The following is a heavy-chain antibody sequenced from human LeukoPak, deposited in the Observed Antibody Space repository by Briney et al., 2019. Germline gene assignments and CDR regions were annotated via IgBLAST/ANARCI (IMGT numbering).Heavy chain of an antibody. CDR1: GGSISSYY. CDR3: ARGRGTYDY. D-gene: IGHD3-16*01. Sequence: SETLSLTCSVSGGSISSYYWSWIRQPPGKGLEWIGYISYSGSTSYNPSLKSRVTISVDTSKNQFSLKLSSVTAADTAVYYCARGRGTYDYWGQGTLVTVSS. J-gene: IGHJ4*02. CDR2: ISYSGST. V-gene: IGHV4-59*01.